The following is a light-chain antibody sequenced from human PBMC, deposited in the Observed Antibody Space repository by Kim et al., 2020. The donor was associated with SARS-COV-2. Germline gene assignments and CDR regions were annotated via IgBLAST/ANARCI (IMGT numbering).Light chain of an antibody. Sequence: GQSVTSSCTGTSGDVGGYKYVSWYQHHPGKAPKLMIYEVNKRPSGVPDRFSGSKSGNTASLTVSGLQAEDEADYYCNSYADTNNLIFGGGTQLTVL. CDR1: SGDVGGYKY. CDR3: NSYADTNNLI. V-gene: IGLV2-8*01. J-gene: IGLJ2*01. CDR2: EVN.